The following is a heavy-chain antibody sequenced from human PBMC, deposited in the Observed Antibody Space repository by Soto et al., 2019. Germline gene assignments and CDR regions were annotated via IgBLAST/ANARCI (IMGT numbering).Heavy chain of an antibody. CDR1: GFTFSDYY. J-gene: IGHJ3*02. Sequence: QVQLVESGGGLVKHGGSLRLSCAASGFTFSDYYMSWIRQAPGKGLEWVSYISSSSSYTNYADSVKGRFTIFRDNAKNSLYLQMNSLRAEDTAMYYCARDLIAYYYGSGSYPAYDICGQWTMVTVSS. D-gene: IGHD3-10*01. CDR3: ARDLIAYYYGSGSYPAYDI. CDR2: ISSSSSYT. V-gene: IGHV3-11*06.